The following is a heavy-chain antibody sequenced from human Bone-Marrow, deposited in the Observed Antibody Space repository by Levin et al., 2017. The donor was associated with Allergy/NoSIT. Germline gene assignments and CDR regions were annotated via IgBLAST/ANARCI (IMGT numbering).Heavy chain of an antibody. D-gene: IGHD3-22*01. J-gene: IGHJ3*02. CDR3: AKAGDSSGYYYLVAFDI. CDR2: ISASGGST. V-gene: IGHV3-23*01. CDR1: GFTFSSYA. Sequence: GGSLRLSCAASGFTFSSYAMSWVRQAPGKGLEWVSPISASGGSTYYADSVKGRFIISRDNSKNTLYLQMNSLRAEDTAVYYCAKAGDSSGYYYLVAFDIWGQGTMVTVSS.